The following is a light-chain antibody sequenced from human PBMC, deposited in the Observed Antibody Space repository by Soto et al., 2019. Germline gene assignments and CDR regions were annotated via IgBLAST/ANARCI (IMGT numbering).Light chain of an antibody. V-gene: IGLV1-44*01. CDR1: TSNIGRYS. J-gene: IGLJ3*02. Sequence: QSALTQPPSLCGTPGQRVTLSCSGRTSNIGRYSVNWYQHFPGTAPKILIYSDDERPSGVPDRFSGSKSGTSASLAISGLQSEDEAEYYCAAWDDNLNGPLFGGGTKLTVL. CDR3: AAWDDNLNGPL. CDR2: SDD.